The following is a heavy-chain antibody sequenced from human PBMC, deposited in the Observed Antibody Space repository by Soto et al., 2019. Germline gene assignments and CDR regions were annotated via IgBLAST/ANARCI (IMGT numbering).Heavy chain of an antibody. V-gene: IGHV1-3*01. D-gene: IGHD6-13*01. Sequence: ASVKVSCKASGYTFTSYAMHWVRQAPGQRLEWMGWINAGNGNTKYSQKFQGRVTITRDTSASTAYMELSSLRSEDTAVYYCARSRSSPWWFDPWGQGTLVTVSS. J-gene: IGHJ5*02. CDR1: GYTFTSYA. CDR3: ARSRSSPWWFDP. CDR2: INAGNGNT.